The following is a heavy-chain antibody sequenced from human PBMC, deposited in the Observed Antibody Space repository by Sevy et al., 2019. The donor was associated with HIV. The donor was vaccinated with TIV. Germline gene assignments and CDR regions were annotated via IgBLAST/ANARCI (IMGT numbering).Heavy chain of an antibody. CDR3: ARGENDDEFFQY. V-gene: IGHV3-66*02. CDR1: GFTIINNY. J-gene: IGHJ1*01. D-gene: IGHD1-26*01. CDR2: MYSGGKT. Sequence: GGSLRLSCAASGFTIINNYMTWVRQAPGKGLEWVSIMYSGGKTFYADSVKGRFTLSRDNSRNILSLEMSSLTRDDTAVYYCARGENDDEFFQYWGQGTLVTVSS.